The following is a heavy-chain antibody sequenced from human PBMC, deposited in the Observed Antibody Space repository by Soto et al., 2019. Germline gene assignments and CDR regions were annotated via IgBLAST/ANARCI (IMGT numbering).Heavy chain of an antibody. V-gene: IGHV3-23*01. CDR2: ISGSGDST. J-gene: IGHJ5*02. Sequence: EVQLLESGGGSVQPGGSLRLSCAASGFTFSTYAMSWVRQAPGKGLEWVSAISGSGDSTYYADSVKGRFSISRDNSKNTLYLQMNSLRAEDTAVYYCATDGSVWYLGWFDPWGQGTLVSVSS. CDR1: GFTFSTYA. CDR3: ATDGSVWYLGWFDP. D-gene: IGHD6-19*01.